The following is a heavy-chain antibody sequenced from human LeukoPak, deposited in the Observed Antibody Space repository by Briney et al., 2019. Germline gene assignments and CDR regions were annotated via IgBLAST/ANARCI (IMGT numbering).Heavy chain of an antibody. CDR1: GFTVSSNY. J-gene: IGHJ4*02. CDR2: IYSGGST. Sequence: GGSLKLSCAASGFTVSSNYMSWVRQAPGKGLEWVSVIYSGGSTYYADSVKGRFTISRDNSKNTLYLQMNSLRAEDTAVYYCARGGGLRWYHLDYWGQGTLVTVSS. V-gene: IGHV3-53*01. D-gene: IGHD4-23*01. CDR3: ARGGGLRWYHLDY.